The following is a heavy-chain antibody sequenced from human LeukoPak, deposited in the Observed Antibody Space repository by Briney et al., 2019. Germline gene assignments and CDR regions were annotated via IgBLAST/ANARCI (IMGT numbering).Heavy chain of an antibody. CDR1: GGSIISTTYY. CDR2: IYYSGST. J-gene: IGHJ4*02. Sequence: PSETLSLTCTVSGGSIISTTYYWGWIRQPPGKGLEWIGSIYYSGSTYYNPSLKSRVAISVDTSKNQFSLKLSSVTAADTAIYYCTRRGSLQSPSGYWGQGTLVTVSS. D-gene: IGHD3-16*01. V-gene: IGHV4-39*01. CDR3: TRRGSLQSPSGY.